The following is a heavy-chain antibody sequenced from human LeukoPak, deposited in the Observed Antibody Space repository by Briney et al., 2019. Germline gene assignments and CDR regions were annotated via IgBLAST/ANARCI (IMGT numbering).Heavy chain of an antibody. CDR3: ARDRRDIVVVVAAYYFDY. V-gene: IGHV3-21*01. Sequence: GGSLRLSCAASGFTFSSYRMNWVRQAPGKGVEWVSSISSSSSYIYYADSVKGRFTISRDNAKNSLYLQMNSLRAEDTAVYYCARDRRDIVVVVAAYYFDYWGQGTLVTVSS. J-gene: IGHJ4*02. CDR1: GFTFSSYR. D-gene: IGHD2-15*01. CDR2: ISSSSSYI.